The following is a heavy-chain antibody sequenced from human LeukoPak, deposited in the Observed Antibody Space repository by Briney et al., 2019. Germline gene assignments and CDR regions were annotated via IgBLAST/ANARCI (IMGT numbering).Heavy chain of an antibody. D-gene: IGHD6-13*01. Sequence: GGSLRLSCAASGFTFRSYAMSWVRLAPGQGLEWVSSISGGGGGTYYANSVKGRFTISRDNSKSTLYLQMNGLRAEDTAVYYCAKISTPIPAAGAMDNWGQGTLVTVSS. CDR3: AKISTPIPAAGAMDN. J-gene: IGHJ4*02. V-gene: IGHV3-23*01. CDR1: GFTFRSYA. CDR2: ISGGGGGT.